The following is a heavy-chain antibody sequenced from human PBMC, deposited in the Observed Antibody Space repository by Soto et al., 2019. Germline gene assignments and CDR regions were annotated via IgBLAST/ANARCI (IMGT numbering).Heavy chain of an antibody. D-gene: IGHD6-6*01. Sequence: ASVKVSCKASGYTFTTYSISWVRQAPGQGLEWMGWISTYNGDTNYAQKLQGRVTMITDTSTSTAYMELRSLRSDDTAVYYCERGGGDTNSYRYYYYGMDVWGQGTTVTVSS. CDR1: GYTFTTYS. V-gene: IGHV1-18*04. CDR2: ISTYNGDT. J-gene: IGHJ6*02. CDR3: ERGGGDTNSYRYYYYGMDV.